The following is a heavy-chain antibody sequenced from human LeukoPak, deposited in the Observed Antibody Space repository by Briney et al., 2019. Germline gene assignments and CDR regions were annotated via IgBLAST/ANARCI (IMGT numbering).Heavy chain of an antibody. J-gene: IGHJ6*03. CDR1: GGSISSYY. Sequence: PSETLSLTCTVSGGSISSYYWSWIRQPPGKGLEWIGYIYYSGSTNYNPSLKGRVTISVDTSKNQFSLELSSVTAADTAVYYCARSRYLTISYYYMDVWGKGTTVTVSS. D-gene: IGHD3-3*01. V-gene: IGHV4-59*01. CDR3: ARSRYLTISYYYMDV. CDR2: IYYSGST.